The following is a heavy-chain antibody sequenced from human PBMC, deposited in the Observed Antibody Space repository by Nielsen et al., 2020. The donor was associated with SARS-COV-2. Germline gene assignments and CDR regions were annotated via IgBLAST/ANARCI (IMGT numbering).Heavy chain of an antibody. CDR1: GGTFSSYA. V-gene: IGHV1-69*13. D-gene: IGHD3-3*01. Sequence: SVKVSCKASGGTFSSYAISWVRQAPGQGLEWMGGIIPIFGTANYAQKFQGRVTITADESTSTAYMELSSLRSEDTAVYYCAITWSGYTDAFDIWGQGTMVTVSS. J-gene: IGHJ3*02. CDR3: AITWSGYTDAFDI. CDR2: IIPIFGTA.